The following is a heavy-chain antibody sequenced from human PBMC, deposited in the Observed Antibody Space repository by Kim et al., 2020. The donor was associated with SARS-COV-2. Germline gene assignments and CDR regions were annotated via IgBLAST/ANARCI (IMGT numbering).Heavy chain of an antibody. Sequence: YAQECQGRVTITADESTSTAYMELSSLRSEDTAVYYCATKRGYYCYGMDVWGQGTTVTVSS. CDR3: ATKRGYYCYGMDV. J-gene: IGHJ6*02. V-gene: IGHV1-69*01. D-gene: IGHD3-10*01.